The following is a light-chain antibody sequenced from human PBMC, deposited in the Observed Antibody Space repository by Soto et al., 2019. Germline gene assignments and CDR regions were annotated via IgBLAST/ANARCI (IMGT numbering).Light chain of an antibody. CDR1: SSDVGSYNL. J-gene: IGLJ1*01. V-gene: IGLV2-23*01. CDR2: EGS. Sequence: QSALTQPASVSGSPGQSITISCTGTSSDVGSYNLVSWYQQHPDKAPKLVIYEGSKRPSGVSNRFSGSKSGNTASLTISGLQADDEADYYCCSYAGGSTHVFGTGTKLTVL. CDR3: CSYAGGSTHV.